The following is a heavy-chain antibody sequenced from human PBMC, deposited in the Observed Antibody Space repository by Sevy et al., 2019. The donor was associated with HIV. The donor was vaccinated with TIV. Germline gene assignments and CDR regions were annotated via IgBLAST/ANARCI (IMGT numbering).Heavy chain of an antibody. CDR1: GYTFTSYD. D-gene: IGHD1-1*01. CDR2: INAGNGNT. V-gene: IGHV1-3*01. CDR3: ARANWNDDWGTTGDWFDP. Sequence: ASVKVSCKASGYTFTSYDMHWVRQAPGQRLEWMGWINAGNGNTKYSQKFQGRVTITRDTSASTAYMELSSLRSEDTAVYYCARANWNDDWGTTGDWFDPWGQGTLVTVSS. J-gene: IGHJ5*02.